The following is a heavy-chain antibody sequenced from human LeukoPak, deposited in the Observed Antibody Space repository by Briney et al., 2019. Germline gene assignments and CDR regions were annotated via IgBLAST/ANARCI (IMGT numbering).Heavy chain of an antibody. D-gene: IGHD3-22*01. J-gene: IGHJ2*01. V-gene: IGHV1-18*01. CDR2: ISAYNGNT. Sequence: ASVKVSCKASGYTFTSYGISWVRQAPGQGREWMGWISAYNGNTNYPQKFQGRVTITTDESTSTAYMELSCLRSEDTAVYYCARDNDYYDSSGYYSGFDLWGRGTLVTVSS. CDR1: GYTFTSYG. CDR3: ARDNDYYDSSGYYSGFDL.